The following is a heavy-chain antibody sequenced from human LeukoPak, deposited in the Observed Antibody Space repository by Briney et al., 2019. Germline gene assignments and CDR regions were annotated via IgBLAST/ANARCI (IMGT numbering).Heavy chain of an antibody. D-gene: IGHD3-10*01. J-gene: IGHJ6*03. CDR2: ISAYNGNT. Sequence: ASVKVSCKASGYTFTSYGISWVRQAPGQGLEWMGWISAYNGNTNYAQKLQGRVTMTTDTSTSTAYMELRSLRSDDTAVYYCARSVLLWFGELFGYYYYMDVWGKGTTVTISS. V-gene: IGHV1-18*01. CDR3: ARSVLLWFGELFGYYYYMDV. CDR1: GYTFTSYG.